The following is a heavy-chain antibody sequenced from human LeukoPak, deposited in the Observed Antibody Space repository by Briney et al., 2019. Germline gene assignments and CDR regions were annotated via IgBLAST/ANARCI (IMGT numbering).Heavy chain of an antibody. CDR1: GFTFSSYG. V-gene: IGHV3-33*01. D-gene: IGHD1-26*01. Sequence: GRSLRLSCAASGFTFSSYGMRWVRQAPGKGLEWVAVIWYDGSNKYYADSVKGQFTISRDKSKNTLYLQMNSLRAEDTAVYYCARGGITFDYWGQGTLVTVSS. J-gene: IGHJ4*02. CDR3: ARGGITFDY. CDR2: IWYDGSNK.